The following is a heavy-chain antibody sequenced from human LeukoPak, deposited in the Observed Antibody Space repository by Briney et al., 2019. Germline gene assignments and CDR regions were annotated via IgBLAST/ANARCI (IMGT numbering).Heavy chain of an antibody. V-gene: IGHV3-30*18. CDR3: AKDSGELLYGDAFDI. CDR2: KSYDGSTK. Sequence: SGGSLRLSCAASGXIFRTYGMHWVRQAPGKGLEWVAVKSYDGSTKYYGVPVKGRFIISRDNSKNMLYLQMNSLRAEDTAVYYCAKDSGELLYGDAFDIWGQGTMVRVSS. D-gene: IGHD3-10*01. J-gene: IGHJ3*02. CDR1: GXIFRTYG.